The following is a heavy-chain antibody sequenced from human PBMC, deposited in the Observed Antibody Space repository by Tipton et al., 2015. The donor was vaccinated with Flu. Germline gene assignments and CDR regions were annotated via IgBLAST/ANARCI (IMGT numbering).Heavy chain of an antibody. CDR3: ARSPSYSGSGVYPYYFDD. CDR2: VYPSGSA. CDR1: GGSISSGSYY. J-gene: IGHJ4*02. D-gene: IGHD3-10*01. Sequence: TLSLTCTVSGGSISSGSYYWSWIRQPAGKGLEWIGRVYPSGSANYNPSLRSRVTISGDTSKNHFSVQLSSVTAADTAVYYCARSPSYSGSGVYPYYFDDWGQGTLVTVSS. V-gene: IGHV4-61*02.